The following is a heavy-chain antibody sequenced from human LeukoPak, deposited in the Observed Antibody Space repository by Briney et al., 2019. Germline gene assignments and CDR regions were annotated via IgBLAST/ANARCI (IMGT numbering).Heavy chain of an antibody. CDR3: ARYSSGWPGYFDY. V-gene: IGHV3-30-3*01. J-gene: IGHJ4*02. Sequence: GRSLRLSCAASGFTFSSYAMHWVRQAPGKGLEWVAAISHDGSNKYYADSVKGRFTLSRDSSKNTLYLQMDSLRAEDTAVYYCARYSSGWPGYFDYWGQGTLVTVSS. D-gene: IGHD6-25*01. CDR1: GFTFSSYA. CDR2: ISHDGSNK.